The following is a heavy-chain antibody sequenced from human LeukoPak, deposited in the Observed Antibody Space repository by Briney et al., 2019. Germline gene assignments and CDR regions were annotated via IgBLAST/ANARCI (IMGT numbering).Heavy chain of an antibody. CDR2: ISGDGGST. CDR3: AKAGYYYDSSGYSLDY. D-gene: IGHD3-22*01. J-gene: IGHJ4*02. CDR1: GFTFDDYA. Sequence: GGSLRLSCAASGFTFDDYAMHWVRQAPGKGLEWVSLISGDGGSTYYADSVKGRFTISRDNSKNSLYLQMNSLRTEDTALYYCAKAGYYYDSSGYSLDYWSQGTLVTVSS. V-gene: IGHV3-43*02.